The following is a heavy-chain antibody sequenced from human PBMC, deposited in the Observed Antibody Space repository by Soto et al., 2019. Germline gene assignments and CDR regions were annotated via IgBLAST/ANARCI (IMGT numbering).Heavy chain of an antibody. CDR3: ARDRSVGSGSYYPDQ. D-gene: IGHD3-10*01. V-gene: IGHV3-33*01. CDR2: IWYDGSIK. Sequence: PGGSLRLSCAASGFTFSDYGMHWVRQAPGKGLEWVAVIWYDGSIKYYADSVEGRVTISRDNSKNMLYLQMNSLRAEDTAVFYCARDRSVGSGSYYPDQWGQGTQVTVSS. J-gene: IGHJ5*02. CDR1: GFTFSDYG.